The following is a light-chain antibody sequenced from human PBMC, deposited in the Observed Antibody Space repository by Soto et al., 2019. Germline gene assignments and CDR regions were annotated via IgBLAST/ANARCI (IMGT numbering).Light chain of an antibody. V-gene: IGLV2-14*01. CDR1: SSDVGGYNY. J-gene: IGLJ3*02. Sequence: QSALTQPASVSGYPGQSITISCTGTSSDVGGYNYVSWYQQYPGKAPKLMIYDVSNRPSGVSNRFSGSKSGNTASLTISGLQAEDEADYYCSSYTSSSTLGVFGGGTKVTVL. CDR3: SSYTSSSTLGV. CDR2: DVS.